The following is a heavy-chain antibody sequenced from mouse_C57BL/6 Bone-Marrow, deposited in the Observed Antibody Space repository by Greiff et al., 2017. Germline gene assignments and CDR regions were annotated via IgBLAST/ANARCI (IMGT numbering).Heavy chain of an antibody. CDR1: GFTFSSYG. J-gene: IGHJ1*03. D-gene: IGHD1-1*01. CDR2: ISSGGDYI. CDR3: TRVGYYGSRRYFDV. Sequence: EVKLMESGGDLVKPGGSLKLSCAASGFTFSSYGMSWVRQTPEKRLEWVAYISSGGDYIYYADTVKGRFTISRDNARNTLYLQMSSLKSEDTAMYYCTRVGYYGSRRYFDVWGTGTTVTVSS. V-gene: IGHV5-9-1*02.